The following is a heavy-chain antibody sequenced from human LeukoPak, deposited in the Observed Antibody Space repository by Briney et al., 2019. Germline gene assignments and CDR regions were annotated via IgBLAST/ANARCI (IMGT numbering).Heavy chain of an antibody. J-gene: IGHJ4*02. Sequence: SQTLSLTCAISGGSVSSYRVTWNWIRQSPSRGLEWLGRTYYRSKWSDDYAVSVKSRITINPDTSKNQFSLQLNSVTPEDTAVYYCARATSGCFDSWGQGTLVTVSS. CDR2: TYYRSKWSD. CDR3: ARATSGCFDS. CDR1: GGSVSSYRVT. V-gene: IGHV6-1*01.